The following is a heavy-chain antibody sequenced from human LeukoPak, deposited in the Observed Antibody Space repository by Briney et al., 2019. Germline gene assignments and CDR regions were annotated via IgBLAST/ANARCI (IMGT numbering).Heavy chain of an antibody. CDR3: ARGGYCGGDCYIDY. Sequence: PSETLSLTCTVSGGSISSSSYYWGWIRQPPGKGLEWIGSIYYSGSTYYNPSLKSRVTISVDTSKNQFSLKLSSVTAADTAVYYCARGGYCGGDCYIDYWGQGSLVTVSS. V-gene: IGHV4-39*01. D-gene: IGHD2-21*02. J-gene: IGHJ4*02. CDR2: IYYSGST. CDR1: GGSISSSSYY.